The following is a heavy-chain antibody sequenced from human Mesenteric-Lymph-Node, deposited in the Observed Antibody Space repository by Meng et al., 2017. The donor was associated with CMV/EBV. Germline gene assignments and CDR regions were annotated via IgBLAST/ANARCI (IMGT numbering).Heavy chain of an antibody. CDR3: ARGPVGDY. V-gene: IGHV3-11*04. CDR1: GLTFSNYY. Sequence: GGSLRLSCADSGLTFSNYYMTWIRQAPGKGLEWVSSISDSGNTIYYADSVKGRFTISRDNAKNSLFLQMNSLRVEDTAVYYCARGPVGDYWGQGTLVTVSS. CDR2: ISDSGNTI. J-gene: IGHJ4*02.